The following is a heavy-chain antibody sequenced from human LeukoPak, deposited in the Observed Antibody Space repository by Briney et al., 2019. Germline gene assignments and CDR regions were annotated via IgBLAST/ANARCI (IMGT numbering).Heavy chain of an antibody. Sequence: PGGSLRLSCSVSGFTFSTYVMQWVRQAQGKGLEYVSAISSNGDNTYYADSVKGRFTISRDNSKNTLYLQMSSLRADDTAVYYCVRGTGYWGQGTLVTVSS. CDR1: GFTFSTYV. V-gene: IGHV3-64D*06. CDR3: VRGTGY. CDR2: ISSNGDNT. J-gene: IGHJ4*02.